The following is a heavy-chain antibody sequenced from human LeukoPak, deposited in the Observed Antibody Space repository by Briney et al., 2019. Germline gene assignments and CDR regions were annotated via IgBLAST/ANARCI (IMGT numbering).Heavy chain of an antibody. J-gene: IGHJ5*01. CDR2: IRYDGSNK. Sequence: GGSLRLSCAASGFTFSSYGMHWVRQAPGKGLEWVAFIRYDGSNKYYADSVKGRFTISRDNSKNTLYLQMNGLRAEDTAVYHCAKETECSSTSCYRWFDSWGQGTLVTVSS. CDR1: GFTFSSYG. CDR3: AKETECSSTSCYRWFDS. D-gene: IGHD2-2*01. V-gene: IGHV3-30*02.